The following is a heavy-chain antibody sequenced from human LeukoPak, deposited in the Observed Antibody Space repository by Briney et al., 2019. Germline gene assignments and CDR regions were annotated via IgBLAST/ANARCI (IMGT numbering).Heavy chain of an antibody. V-gene: IGHV3-23*01. CDR1: GFNFNNYA. Sequence: GGSLRLSCAASGFNFNNYAMSWVRRAPGKGPEWVSAISGSAGATYYADSVKGRFTIARDNSKNTAYLQMNSLRADDTAVYYCTKEEEPPSFDYWGQGTLVTVSS. D-gene: IGHD1-26*01. J-gene: IGHJ4*02. CDR3: TKEEEPPSFDY. CDR2: ISGSAGAT.